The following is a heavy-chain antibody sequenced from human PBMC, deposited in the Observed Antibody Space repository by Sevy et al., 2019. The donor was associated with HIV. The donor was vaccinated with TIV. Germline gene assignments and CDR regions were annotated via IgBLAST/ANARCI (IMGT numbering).Heavy chain of an antibody. CDR2: IYYSGST. CDR3: ANIRYNWNYGGPFDY. D-gene: IGHD1-7*01. J-gene: IGHJ4*02. Sequence: SETLSLTCTVSGGAISSSSYYWGWIRQPPGKGLEWIGSIYYSGSTYYNPSLKSRVTISVDTSKNQFSLKLSSVTAADTAVYYCANIRYNWNYGGPFDYWGQRTLVTVSS. CDR1: GGAISSSSYY. V-gene: IGHV4-39*01.